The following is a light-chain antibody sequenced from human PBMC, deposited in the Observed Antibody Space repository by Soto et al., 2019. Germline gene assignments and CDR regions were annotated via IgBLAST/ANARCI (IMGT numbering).Light chain of an antibody. Sequence: EGVLKQSPVTLSLSPGERATLSCRASQSFRGLLAWYQQKPGQAPRLLIYDAYNRATGIPPRFSGSGSGTDFTLTISSLEPEDSAVYYCQQRHMWPITFGQGTRLEIK. CDR1: QSFRGL. CDR2: DAY. V-gene: IGKV3-11*01. J-gene: IGKJ5*01. CDR3: QQRHMWPIT.